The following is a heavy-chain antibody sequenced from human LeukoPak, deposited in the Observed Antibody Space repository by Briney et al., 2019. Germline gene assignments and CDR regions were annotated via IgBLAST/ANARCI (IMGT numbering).Heavy chain of an antibody. CDR3: ARALSGDVFDY. D-gene: IGHD7-27*01. Sequence: ASVRVSCAASGYTFTGYYVHWRRQAPGEGGEWMERINPTSCTTHYPQRSQVRVTMTRDTSTSTTYMELTRLTSDDTALYCCARALSGDVFDYWGQGTLVTVSS. V-gene: IGHV1-2*06. CDR2: INPTSCTT. CDR1: GYTFTGYY. J-gene: IGHJ4*02.